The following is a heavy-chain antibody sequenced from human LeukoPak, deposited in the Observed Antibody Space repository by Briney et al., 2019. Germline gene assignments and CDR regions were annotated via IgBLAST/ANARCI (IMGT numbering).Heavy chain of an antibody. V-gene: IGHV4-39*01. Sequence: SETLSLTCTVSGGSISSSSYYWGWIRQPPGKGLERIGSIYYSGSTYYNPSLKSRVTISVDTSKNQFSLKLSSVTAADTAVYYCARLTYYYDRSGYYYYWGQGTLVTVSS. J-gene: IGHJ4*02. CDR3: ARLTYYYDRSGYYYY. CDR1: GGSISSSSYY. D-gene: IGHD3-22*01. CDR2: IYYSGST.